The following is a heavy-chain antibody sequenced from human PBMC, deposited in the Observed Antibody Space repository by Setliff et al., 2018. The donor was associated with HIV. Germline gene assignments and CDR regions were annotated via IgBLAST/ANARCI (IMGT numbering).Heavy chain of an antibody. CDR3: ARAVVAAVKFDY. D-gene: IGHD2-15*01. Sequence: SETLSLTCTVSGGSISSYYWSWIRQPPGKGLEWIGYIYTSGSTNYNPSLKSRVTISVDTSKNQFSLKLSSVTAADTAVYYCARAVVAAVKFDYWGQGTLVTVSS. CDR2: IYTSGST. V-gene: IGHV4-4*09. J-gene: IGHJ4*02. CDR1: GGSISSYY.